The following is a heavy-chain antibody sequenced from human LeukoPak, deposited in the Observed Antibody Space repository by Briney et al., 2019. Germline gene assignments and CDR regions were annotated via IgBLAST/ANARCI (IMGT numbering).Heavy chain of an antibody. D-gene: IGHD2-21*01. CDR2: IRDSGET. J-gene: IGHJ5*02. CDR3: ARDHEVTHDWVEFDP. V-gene: IGHV3-66*03. CDR1: GFSVSNYC. Sequence: GGSLRLSCAGSGFSVSNYCMSWVRQAPGKGLEWVSLIRDSGETFYADSVKGRFTISRDNSKNTMYLQMNRLRVEDTAVYFCARDHEVTHDWVEFDPWGQGTLVTVSS.